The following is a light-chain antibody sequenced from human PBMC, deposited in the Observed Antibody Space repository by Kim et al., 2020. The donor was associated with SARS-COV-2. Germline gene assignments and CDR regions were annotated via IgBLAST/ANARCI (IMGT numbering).Light chain of an antibody. J-gene: IGKJ1*01. Sequence: SQGERATLSCRASQSVSSSYLAWYQQKPGQAPRLLIYGASSRATGIPDRFSGSGSGTDFTLTISRLESEDFAVYYCQQYGSSPRTFGQGTKVEIK. CDR2: GAS. CDR1: QSVSSSY. CDR3: QQYGSSPRT. V-gene: IGKV3-20*01.